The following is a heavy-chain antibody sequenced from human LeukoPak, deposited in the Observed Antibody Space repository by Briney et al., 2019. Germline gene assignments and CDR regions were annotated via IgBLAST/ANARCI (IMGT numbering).Heavy chain of an antibody. Sequence: GGSLRLSCAASGFSFSSNSMNWVRQAPGKGLEWVSYISGSSSTIYYADSVKGRFTISRDNSKNTLYLQMNSLRAEDTAVYYCAKVGGYSYASYYYMDVWGKGTTITVSS. J-gene: IGHJ6*03. CDR2: ISGSSSTI. D-gene: IGHD5-18*01. CDR1: GFSFSSNS. V-gene: IGHV3-48*01. CDR3: AKVGGYSYASYYYMDV.